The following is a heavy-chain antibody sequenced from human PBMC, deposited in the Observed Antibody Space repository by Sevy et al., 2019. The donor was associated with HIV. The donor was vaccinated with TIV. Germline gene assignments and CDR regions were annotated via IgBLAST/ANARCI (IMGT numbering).Heavy chain of an antibody. J-gene: IGHJ5*02. CDR2: IIGTGART. D-gene: IGHD1-20*01. CDR3: ARDGYNWIPFDR. Sequence: GGSLRLSCVASGFTLNSYAMSWVRQAPGKGLEWISDIIGTGARTNYADSVVGRFTISRDNSKNTLYLQMNSLRAEDTAIYYCARDGYNWIPFDRWGQGTLVTVSS. V-gene: IGHV3-23*01. CDR1: GFTLNSYA.